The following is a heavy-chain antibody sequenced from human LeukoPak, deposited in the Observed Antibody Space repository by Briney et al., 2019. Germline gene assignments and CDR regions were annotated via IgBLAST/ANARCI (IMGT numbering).Heavy chain of an antibody. CDR3: ARRRYCSGTSCYNYFDY. CDR1: GGSISSSSYY. D-gene: IGHD2-2*02. J-gene: IGHJ4*02. Sequence: KPSETLSLTCTVSGGSISSSSYYWGWIRQPPGKGLEWIGSIFYSGSTYYNPSLKSRVTISVDTSKNQFSLKLSSVTAADTAVYYCARRRYCSGTSCYNYFDYWGQGTLVTVSS. V-gene: IGHV4-39*01. CDR2: IFYSGST.